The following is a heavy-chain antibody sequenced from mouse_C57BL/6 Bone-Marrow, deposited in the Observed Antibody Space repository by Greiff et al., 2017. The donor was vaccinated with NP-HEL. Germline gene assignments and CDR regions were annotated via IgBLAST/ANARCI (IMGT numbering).Heavy chain of an antibody. D-gene: IGHD1-1*01. J-gene: IGHJ1*03. CDR3: AKEGFTTVEAPYWYFDV. CDR1: GYTFTSYG. Sequence: QVQLQQSGAELARPGASVKLSCKASGYTFTSYGISWVKQRTGQGLEWIGEIYPRSGKTYYNEKFKGKATLTADKSSSTAYMELRSLTSEDSAVYFCAKEGFTTVEAPYWYFDVWGTGTTVTVSS. CDR2: IYPRSGKT. V-gene: IGHV1-81*01.